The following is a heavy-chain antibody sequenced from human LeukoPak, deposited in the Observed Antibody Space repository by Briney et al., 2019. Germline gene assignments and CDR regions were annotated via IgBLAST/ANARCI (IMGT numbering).Heavy chain of an antibody. V-gene: IGHV3-23*01. CDR2: ITGSGGST. Sequence: GGSLRLSCAVSGFTFSNYAMSWVRQAPGKGLEWVSSITGSGGSTYYADSVKGRFTISRDNSKNTLYVQMKSLRAEDTAVYYCARDNAGSGWAVNWFDPWGQGTLVTVSS. CDR3: ARDNAGSGWAVNWFDP. D-gene: IGHD6-19*01. J-gene: IGHJ5*02. CDR1: GFTFSNYA.